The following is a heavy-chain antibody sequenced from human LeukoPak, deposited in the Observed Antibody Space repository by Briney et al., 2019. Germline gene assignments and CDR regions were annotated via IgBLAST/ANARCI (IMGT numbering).Heavy chain of an antibody. D-gene: IGHD2-21*02. V-gene: IGHV3-48*03. CDR3: ARGEHIVVVTAPLISMFDY. Sequence: GGSLRLSCAASGFSFSSYEMNWVRQAPGKGLEWVSYISSSGSTKYYADSVKGRFTMSRDNAKNSLYLQMNSLRAEDTAVYYCARGEHIVVVTAPLISMFDYWGQGTLVTVSS. CDR1: GFSFSSYE. CDR2: ISSSGSTK. J-gene: IGHJ4*02.